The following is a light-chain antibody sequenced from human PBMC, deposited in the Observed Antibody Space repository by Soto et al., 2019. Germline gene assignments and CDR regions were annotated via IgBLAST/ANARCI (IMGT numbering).Light chain of an antibody. CDR2: GAS. CDR3: QHYGSSPGT. CDR1: QSVTSSY. V-gene: IGKV3-20*01. J-gene: IGKJ1*01. Sequence: VLTQSPGTLSLSPGERATLSCRASQSVTSSYLAWYQQKPGQAPRLLFYGASNRATGVPDRFSVSGCGTDFTLTISRLEPEDFAVYSCHCQHYGSSPGTFGQGTKVEIK.